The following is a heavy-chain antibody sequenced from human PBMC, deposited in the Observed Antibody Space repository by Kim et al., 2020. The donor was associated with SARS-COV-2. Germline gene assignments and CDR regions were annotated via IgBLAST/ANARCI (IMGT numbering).Heavy chain of an antibody. V-gene: IGHV1-24*01. CDR2: FDPEDGET. J-gene: IGHJ4*02. Sequence: ASVKVSCKVSGYTLTELSTHWVRQAPGKGLEWMGGFDPEDGETIYAQKFQGRVTMTEDTSTDTAYMELSSLRSEDTAVYYCATLDSSGYYKEYYFDYWGQGTLVTVSS. D-gene: IGHD3-22*01. CDR1: GYTLTELS. CDR3: ATLDSSGYYKEYYFDY.